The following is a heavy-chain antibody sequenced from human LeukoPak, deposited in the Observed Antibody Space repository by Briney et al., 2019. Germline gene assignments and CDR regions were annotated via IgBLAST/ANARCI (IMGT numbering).Heavy chain of an antibody. D-gene: IGHD3-10*01. CDR2: IFYTGST. J-gene: IGHJ5*02. CDR1: SGSICSSSYD. CDR3: ATLVFLGSESPDKSRDNWFDP. V-gene: IGHV4-61*05. Sequence: SETLSLTCTVSSGSICSSSYDWGSIRQPPGKGLGWMGYIFYTGSTKYHPSLNTRATITVDTTKNQISLKPKCVTAADTAVYYCATLVFLGSESPDKSRDNWFDPWGQGTLVTVSS.